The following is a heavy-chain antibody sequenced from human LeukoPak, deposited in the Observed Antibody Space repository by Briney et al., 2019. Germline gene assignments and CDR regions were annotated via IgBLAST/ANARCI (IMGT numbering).Heavy chain of an antibody. V-gene: IGHV1-69*06. Sequence: SVKVSCKASGCTFSSYGFSWVRQAPGQGLEWLGVIITIFHAPYYAPKFQGRVTITADKSTSTVYMEVSSLRSEDTAVYYCARVRGVGSDSFDYWGQGTLVTVSS. D-gene: IGHD3-10*01. CDR1: GCTFSSYG. CDR2: IITIFHAP. J-gene: IGHJ4*02. CDR3: ARVRGVGSDSFDY.